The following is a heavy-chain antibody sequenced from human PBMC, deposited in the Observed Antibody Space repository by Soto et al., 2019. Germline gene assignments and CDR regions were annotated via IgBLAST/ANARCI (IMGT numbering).Heavy chain of an antibody. J-gene: IGHJ5*02. CDR3: VAASRPLDNLFGP. CDR1: GASILSNTYF. D-gene: IGHD6-25*01. V-gene: IGHV4-39*01. Sequence: QLRLQESGPGLVKASETLSLTCTVSGASILSNTYFWAWIRQPPGKGLQWVTSIYYTGTAYSNPTLSSSLTTSVDPSRSQVSMSLSSATAADTAVYYCVAASRPLDNLFGPWGQGAQVTVSS. CDR2: IYYTGTA.